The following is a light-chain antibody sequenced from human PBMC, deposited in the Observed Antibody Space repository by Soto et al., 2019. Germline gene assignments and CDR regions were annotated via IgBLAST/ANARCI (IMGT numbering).Light chain of an antibody. Sequence: EIVMTQSPATLSVSPGERATLSCRASQSVSSNLAWYQQKPGQAPRLLIYAASTRATGIPARFSGSGSGTEFSLTISSLQSVHLAVYLSQQYNNRPTWTFGQGTKVEIK. J-gene: IGKJ1*01. CDR2: AAS. CDR1: QSVSSN. V-gene: IGKV3-15*01. CDR3: QQYNNRPTWT.